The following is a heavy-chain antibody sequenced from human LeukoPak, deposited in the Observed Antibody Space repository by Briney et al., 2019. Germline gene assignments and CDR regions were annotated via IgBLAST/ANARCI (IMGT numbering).Heavy chain of an antibody. Sequence: PSQTLSLTCTVSGGSISSGSYYWGWIRQPGGKGLEWIGRIYTSASTNYNPSLKSRVTISVDTSKNQFSLKLSSVTAADTAVYYCARECYSNYGYYMDVWGKGTTVTVSS. CDR2: IYTSAST. J-gene: IGHJ6*03. V-gene: IGHV4-61*02. CDR1: GGSISSGSYY. CDR3: ARECYSNYGYYMDV. D-gene: IGHD4-11*01.